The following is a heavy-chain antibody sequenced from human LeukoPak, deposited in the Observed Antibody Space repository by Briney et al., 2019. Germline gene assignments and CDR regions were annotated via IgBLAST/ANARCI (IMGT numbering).Heavy chain of an antibody. J-gene: IGHJ6*02. V-gene: IGHV3-23*01. CDR2: ISGSGGST. D-gene: IGHD2-15*01. CDR1: GFTFSSYA. CDR3: AKARRAVVVAATGRVRYYYYGMDV. Sequence: PGASLRLSCAASGFTFSSYAMSWVRQAPGKGLEWVSAISGSGGSTYYADSVKGRFTISRDNSKNTLYLQMNSLRAEDTAVYYCAKARRAVVVAATGRVRYYYYGMDVWGQGTTVTVSS.